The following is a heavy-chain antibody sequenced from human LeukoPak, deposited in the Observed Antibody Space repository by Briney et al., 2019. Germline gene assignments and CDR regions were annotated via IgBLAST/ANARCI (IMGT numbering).Heavy chain of an antibody. V-gene: IGHV6-1*01. CDR3: ARESGLERLSHYYYMDV. Sequence: SQTLSLTCAISGDSVSSNSAAWNWIRQSPSRGLEWLGRTYYRSKWYNDYAVSVKSRITINPDTSKNQFSLQLNSVTPEDTAVYYCARESGLERLSHYYYMDVGGKGTTVPVPS. CDR1: GDSVSSNSAA. CDR2: TYYRSKWYN. J-gene: IGHJ6*03. D-gene: IGHD1-1*01.